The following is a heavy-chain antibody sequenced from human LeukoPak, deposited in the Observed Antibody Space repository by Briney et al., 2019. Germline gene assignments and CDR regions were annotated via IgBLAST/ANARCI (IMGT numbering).Heavy chain of an antibody. CDR2: IYHSGST. J-gene: IGHJ3*02. CDR3: ARDHTAIYAFDI. Sequence: PSETLSLTCTVSGGSISSSSYYWGWIRQPPGKGLEWIGSIYHSGSTYYNPSLKSRVTISVDTSKNQFSLKLSSVTAADTAVYYCARDHTAIYAFDIWGQGTMVTVSS. CDR1: GGSISSSSYY. D-gene: IGHD5-18*01. V-gene: IGHV4-39*07.